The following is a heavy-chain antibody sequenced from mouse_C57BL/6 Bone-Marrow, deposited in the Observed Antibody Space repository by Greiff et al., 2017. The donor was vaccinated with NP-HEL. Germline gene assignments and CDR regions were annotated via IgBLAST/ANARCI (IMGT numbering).Heavy chain of an antibody. D-gene: IGHD1-1*01. CDR1: GFTFSSYC. Sequence: EVKLMESGGDLVKPGGSLKLSCAASGFTFSSYCMSWVRQTPDQGLAWVATISSGGSYPYYPASLKGRFTLSRDNANNTRYLQMSSLKSEDTAMYYCARQRNYYGSSPLFAYGGQGTLVTVSS. J-gene: IGHJ3*01. V-gene: IGHV5-6*01. CDR2: ISSGGSYP. CDR3: ARQRNYYGSSPLFAY.